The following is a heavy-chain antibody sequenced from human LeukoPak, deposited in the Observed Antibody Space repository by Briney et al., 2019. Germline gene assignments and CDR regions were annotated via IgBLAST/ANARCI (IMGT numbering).Heavy chain of an antibody. V-gene: IGHV3-7*03. CDR1: AFTFSSHW. D-gene: IGHD3-10*01. Sequence: GGSLTLSCAASAFTFSSHWMSWVRPAPGKGLEWVANIKQDGRETYYVDSVKGRFTISRDNAKTSLYLQMNSLRAEDTAVYYCAREGSDERFGELPEPFFDYWGQGTLVTVSS. CDR3: AREGSDERFGELPEPFFDY. J-gene: IGHJ4*02. CDR2: IKQDGRET.